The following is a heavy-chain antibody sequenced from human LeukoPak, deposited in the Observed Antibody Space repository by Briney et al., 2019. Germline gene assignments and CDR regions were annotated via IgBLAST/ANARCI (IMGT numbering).Heavy chain of an antibody. CDR2: ISSSSSYI. V-gene: IGHV3-21*01. D-gene: IGHD3-9*01. CDR1: GFTFSSYS. Sequence: PGGSLRLPCAASGFTFSSYSMNWVRQAPGKGLEWVSSISSSSSYIYYADSVKGRFTISRDNAKNSLYLQMNSLRAEDTAVYYCASQAYYYILTGPDYWGQGTLVTVSS. CDR3: ASQAYYYILTGPDY. J-gene: IGHJ4*02.